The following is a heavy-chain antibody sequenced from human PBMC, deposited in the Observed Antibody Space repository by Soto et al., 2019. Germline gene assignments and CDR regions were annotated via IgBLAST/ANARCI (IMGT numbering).Heavy chain of an antibody. CDR3: ARDLTDTAMPAFDY. J-gene: IGHJ4*02. V-gene: IGHV3-30-3*01. CDR2: ISYDGSNK. CDR1: GFTFSSYA. D-gene: IGHD5-18*01. Sequence: QVQLVESGGGVVQPGRSLRLSCAASGFTFSSYAMHWVRQAPGKGLEWVAVISYDGSNKYYADSVKGRFTISRDNSKNTLYLQMKRLRAEDTAVYYCARDLTDTAMPAFDYWGQGTLVTVSS.